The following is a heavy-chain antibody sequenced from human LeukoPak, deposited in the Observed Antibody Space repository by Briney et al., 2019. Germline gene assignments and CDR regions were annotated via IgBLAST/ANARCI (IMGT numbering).Heavy chain of an antibody. J-gene: IGHJ4*02. CDR2: ISSSGSYI. V-gene: IGHV3-21*01. CDR1: GFTFSSYA. CDR3: AKSTTGWPFDY. D-gene: IGHD6-19*01. Sequence: PGGSLRLSCVVSGFTFSSYAINWVRQAPGKGLEWVSSISSSGSYIYYADSVKGRFTISRDNAKNSLFLQMNSLRAEDTAVYYCAKSTTGWPFDYWGQGTLVTVSS.